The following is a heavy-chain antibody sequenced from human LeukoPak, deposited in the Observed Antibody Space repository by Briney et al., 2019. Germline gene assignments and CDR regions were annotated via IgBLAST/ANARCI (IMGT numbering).Heavy chain of an antibody. CDR1: GYSFTNNG. J-gene: IGHJ5*02. V-gene: IGHV1-18*04. Sequence: ASVKVSCTASGYSFTNNGFSWVRQAPGQGLEWMGWISGYNGKTNYAQKFQGRVTMTTDTSTSTGYMELRNLRSDDTAVYYCARDDGWSVLRFDPWGQGTLVIVSS. D-gene: IGHD3-3*01. CDR2: ISGYNGKT. CDR3: ARDDGWSVLRFDP.